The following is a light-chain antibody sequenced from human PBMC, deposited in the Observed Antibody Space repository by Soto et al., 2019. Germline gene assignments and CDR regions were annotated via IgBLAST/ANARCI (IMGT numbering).Light chain of an antibody. CDR2: GAS. CDR3: QHFGSSPPVT. V-gene: IGKV3-20*01. Sequence: EIVLTQFPGTLSLSPGDSATLSCRVSQYTNGRYVAWYQQRPGLAPRLLVYGASKRATGIPDRFRGSGSGSEFTLTISGLEPEDFAVYFCQHFGSSPPVTCGQGTRLEIK. CDR1: QYTNGRY. J-gene: IGKJ5*01.